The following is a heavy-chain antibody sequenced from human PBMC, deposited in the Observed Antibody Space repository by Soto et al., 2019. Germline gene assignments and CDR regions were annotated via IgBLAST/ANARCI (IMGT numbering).Heavy chain of an antibody. Sequence: SETLSLTCTVSGVSINSGDNFWSWIRQPPGKGLEGMGYIYYTGSTYYNPSLNRRITMSVDMSKNQFSLRLTSVTAADTALYFCARAEFNSVWFPFDSWGQGAPVTVS. CDR2: IYYTGST. D-gene: IGHD6-19*01. CDR1: GVSINSGDNF. J-gene: IGHJ4*02. V-gene: IGHV4-30-4*01. CDR3: ARAEFNSVWFPFDS.